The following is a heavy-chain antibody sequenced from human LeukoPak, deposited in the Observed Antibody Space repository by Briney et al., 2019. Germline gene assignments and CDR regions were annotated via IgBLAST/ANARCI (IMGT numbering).Heavy chain of an antibody. CDR2: ISSSSSYM. J-gene: IGHJ4*02. V-gene: IGHV3-21*01. D-gene: IGHD3-22*01. Sequence: KPGGSLRLSCAASGFTFSSYSMNWVRQAPGKGLEWVSSISSSSSYMYYADSVKGRFTISRDNAKNSLYLQMNSLRAEDTAVYYCASADYYDSSGYYYWGQGTLVTVSS. CDR3: ASADYYDSSGYYY. CDR1: GFTFSSYS.